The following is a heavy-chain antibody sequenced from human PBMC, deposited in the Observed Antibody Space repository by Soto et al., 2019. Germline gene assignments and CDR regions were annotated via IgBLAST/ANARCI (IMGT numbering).Heavy chain of an antibody. Sequence: QVQLEESGPGLVRPSETLSLTCSVSGVSITSYYWSWIRQSAGGGLEWLGRINTDGLSTYSPSFKSRLTMSLDTSTNQVSLRRISVTAADTAVYFCARVPVAVAATEDYYGLDVWGQGTTVTVSS. V-gene: IGHV4-4*07. D-gene: IGHD2-15*01. J-gene: IGHJ6*02. CDR3: ARVPVAVAATEDYYGLDV. CDR1: GVSITSYY. CDR2: INTDGLS.